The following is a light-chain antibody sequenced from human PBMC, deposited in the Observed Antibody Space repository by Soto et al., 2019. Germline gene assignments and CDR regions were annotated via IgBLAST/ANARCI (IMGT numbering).Light chain of an antibody. CDR3: QHYTTWPWT. J-gene: IGKJ1*01. CDR2: GAS. CDR1: HSVSSS. V-gene: IGKV3-15*01. Sequence: EVVMTQSPATLSVSPGERATLSCRASHSVSSSLAWYQQKPGQAPRLLISGASTRAAGIPARFSGSGSGTEFTLTISSLQSEDFAVYYCQHYTTWPWTFGQGTKVEVK.